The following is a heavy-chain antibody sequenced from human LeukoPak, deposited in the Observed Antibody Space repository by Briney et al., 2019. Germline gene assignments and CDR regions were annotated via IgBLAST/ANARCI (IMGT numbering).Heavy chain of an antibody. Sequence: SETLSLTCTVSGGSISSYYWSWIRQPPGKGLGWIAYISDIGSINYNPSLKSRVTISLDTSKDQFSLKLSSVTAADTAVYYCAGHHPRNTVDFWGQGTLVTVSS. D-gene: IGHD2/OR15-2a*01. CDR1: GGSISSYY. J-gene: IGHJ4*02. CDR2: ISDIGSI. V-gene: IGHV4-59*08. CDR3: AGHHPRNTVDF.